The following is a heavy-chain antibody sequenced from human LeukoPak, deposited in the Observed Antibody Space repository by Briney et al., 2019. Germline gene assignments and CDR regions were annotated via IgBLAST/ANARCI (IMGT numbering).Heavy chain of an antibody. D-gene: IGHD4-17*01. CDR3: ARRAQRDYALDY. CDR2: IEPSGST. V-gene: IGHV4-4*07. CDR1: GASIRNYY. J-gene: IGHJ4*02. Sequence: SETLSLTCTVSGASIRNYYWSWIRQPAGKGLEWIGRIEPSGSTKYNPSLKSRVTMSVDTSKNQFSLKLNSVTAADTAVYYCARRAQRDYALDYWGQGTLVTVSS.